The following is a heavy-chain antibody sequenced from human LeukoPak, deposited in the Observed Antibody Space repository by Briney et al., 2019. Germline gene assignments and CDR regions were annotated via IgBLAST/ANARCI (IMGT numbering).Heavy chain of an antibody. D-gene: IGHD2-2*01. CDR2: IYHSGST. CDR3: ARERREQLLPPYTRSVTYFDY. J-gene: IGHJ4*02. Sequence: SSETLSLTCTVSGYSINSGYHWGWIRQPPGKGLEWVGSIYHSGSTYYNPSLKRRVTISIDTSKNQFSLKLSSVTAADTAVYYCARERREQLLPPYTRSVTYFDYWGQGTLVTVSS. CDR1: GYSINSGYH. V-gene: IGHV4-38-2*02.